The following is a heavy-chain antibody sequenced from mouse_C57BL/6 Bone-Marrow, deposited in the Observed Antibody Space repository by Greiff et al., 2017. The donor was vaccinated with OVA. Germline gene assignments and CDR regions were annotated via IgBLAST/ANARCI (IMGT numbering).Heavy chain of an antibody. D-gene: IGHD1-1*01. V-gene: IGHV6-6*01. Sequence: EVMLVESGGGLVQPGGSMKLSCAASGFTFSDAWMAWVRQSPEQGLEWVAEIRNKANNHATYYAESVKGRFTISRDDSKSSVYLQMNSLRAEDTGIYDCTRVLRYCYAMDYWGQGTSVTVSS. CDR3: TRVLRYCYAMDY. J-gene: IGHJ4*01. CDR2: IRNKANNHAT. CDR1: GFTFSDAW.